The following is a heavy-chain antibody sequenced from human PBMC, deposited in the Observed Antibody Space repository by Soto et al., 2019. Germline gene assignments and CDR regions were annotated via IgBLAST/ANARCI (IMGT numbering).Heavy chain of an antibody. D-gene: IGHD1-26*01. CDR3: ARDGGRHSGWIDY. Sequence: QVQLVQSGAEVKKPGSSVKVSCKASGGTFSSYSINWVRQAPGQGLEWMGVIIPIFGTANYAQKFQGRVTITADESTSTAYLELSSLRSEDTAVYYCARDGGRHSGWIDYWDQGTLVTVSS. J-gene: IGHJ4*02. V-gene: IGHV1-69*01. CDR1: GGTFSSYS. CDR2: IIPIFGTA.